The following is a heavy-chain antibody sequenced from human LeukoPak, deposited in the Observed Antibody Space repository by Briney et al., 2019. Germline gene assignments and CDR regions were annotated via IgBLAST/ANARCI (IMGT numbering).Heavy chain of an antibody. D-gene: IGHD5-12*01. J-gene: IGHJ6*02. Sequence: HEASVKVSCKASGGTFSSYAISWVPQAPGQGLEWMGRIIPILGIANYAQKFQGRVTITADKSTSTAYMELSSLRSEDTAVYYCARSPTNPGGYYYGMDVWGQGTTVTVSS. CDR3: ARSPTNPGGYYYGMDV. CDR2: IIPILGIA. CDR1: GGTFSSYA. V-gene: IGHV1-69*04.